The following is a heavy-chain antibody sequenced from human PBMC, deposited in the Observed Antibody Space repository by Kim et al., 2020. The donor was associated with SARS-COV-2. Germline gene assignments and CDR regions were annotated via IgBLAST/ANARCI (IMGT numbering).Heavy chain of an antibody. V-gene: IGHV3-53*04. Sequence: YYADSVKGRFTISRHNSKNTLYLQMNSLRAEDTVVYYCARVGYYYYGMDVWGQGTTVTVSS. J-gene: IGHJ6*02. CDR3: ARVGYYYYGMDV.